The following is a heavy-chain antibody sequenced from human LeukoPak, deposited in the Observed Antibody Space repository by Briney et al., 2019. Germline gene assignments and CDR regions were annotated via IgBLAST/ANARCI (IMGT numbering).Heavy chain of an antibody. CDR2: IYYSGST. CDR3: ARHGRYCSSTSCSLYYYYYYMDV. D-gene: IGHD2-2*01. Sequence: SETLSLTCTVSGGSISSYYWGWIRQPPGKGLEWIGSIYYSGSTYYNPSLKSRVTISVDTSKNQFSLKLSSVTAADTAVYYCARHGRYCSSTSCSLYYYYYYMDVWAKGPRSPSP. V-gene: IGHV4-39*01. CDR1: GGSISSYY. J-gene: IGHJ6*03.